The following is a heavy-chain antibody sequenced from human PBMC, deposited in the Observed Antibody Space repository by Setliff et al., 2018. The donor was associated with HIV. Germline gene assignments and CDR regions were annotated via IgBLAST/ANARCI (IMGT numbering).Heavy chain of an antibody. CDR2: IYASGNT. V-gene: IGHV4-61*02. J-gene: IGHJ6*03. D-gene: IGHD4-17*01. Sequence: SETLSLTCTVSGGSINSANYYWSWIRLPAGKGLEWVGRIYASGNTNYNPSLQSRVTILIDPSKNQFSLRLSSVTAADTAIYYCVGTYADYSYYLDVWGKGTTVTVS. CDR1: GGSINSANYY. CDR3: VGTYADYSYYLDV.